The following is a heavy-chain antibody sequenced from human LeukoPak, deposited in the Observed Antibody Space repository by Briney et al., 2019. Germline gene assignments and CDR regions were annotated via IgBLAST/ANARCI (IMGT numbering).Heavy chain of an antibody. Sequence: AAVKVSCKASGYTFTSYYMHWVRQAPVQGLEWMGIINPSGGSTSYAQKFHGRVTMTRDMSTSTVYMELSSLRSEDTAVYYCARAGYDFWSGYYGVGDYYYYYMDVWGKGTTVTVSS. CDR2: INPSGGST. D-gene: IGHD3-3*01. CDR3: ARAGYDFWSGYYGVGDYYYYYMDV. V-gene: IGHV1-46*01. J-gene: IGHJ6*03. CDR1: GYTFTSYY.